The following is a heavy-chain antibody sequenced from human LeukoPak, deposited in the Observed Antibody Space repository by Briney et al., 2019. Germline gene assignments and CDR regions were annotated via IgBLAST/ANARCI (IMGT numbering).Heavy chain of an antibody. Sequence: GASVKVSCKASGGTFSSYAISWVRQAPGQGLEWMGGIIPIFGTANYAQKFQGRVTITADESTSTAYMELSSLRSEDTAVYYCARADIVATYGYYYYMDVWGKGTTVTISS. CDR2: IIPIFGTA. V-gene: IGHV1-69*13. CDR3: ARADIVATYGYYYYMDV. D-gene: IGHD5-12*01. J-gene: IGHJ6*03. CDR1: GGTFSSYA.